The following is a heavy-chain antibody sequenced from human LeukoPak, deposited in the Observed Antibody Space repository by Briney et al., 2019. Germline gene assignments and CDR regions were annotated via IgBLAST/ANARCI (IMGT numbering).Heavy chain of an antibody. J-gene: IGHJ4*02. CDR3: ARGLRPMVRGVIVPYFDY. Sequence: SETLSLTCAVYGGSFSGYYWSWIRQPPGKGLEWIGEINHSGSTNYNPSLKSRVTISVDTSKNQFSLKLSSVTAADTAVYYCARGLRPMVRGVIVPYFDYWGQGTLVTVSS. V-gene: IGHV4-34*01. D-gene: IGHD3-10*01. CDR1: GGSFSGYY. CDR2: INHSGST.